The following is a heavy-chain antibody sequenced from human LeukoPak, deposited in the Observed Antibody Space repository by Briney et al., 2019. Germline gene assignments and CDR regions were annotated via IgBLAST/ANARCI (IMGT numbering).Heavy chain of an antibody. J-gene: IGHJ6*03. CDR2: IIPILGIA. CDR3: ARVRVPGSRAYYYYYMDV. D-gene: IGHD3-10*01. V-gene: IGHV1-69*04. CDR1: GGTFSSYA. Sequence: SVKVSCKASGGTFSSYAISWVRQAPGQGLEWMGRIIPILGIANYAQKFQGRVTITTDESTSTAYMELSSLRSEDTAVYYCARVRVPGSRAYYYYYMDVWGKGTTVTVSS.